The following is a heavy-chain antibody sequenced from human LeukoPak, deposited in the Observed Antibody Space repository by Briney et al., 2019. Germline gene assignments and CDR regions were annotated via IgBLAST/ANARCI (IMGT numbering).Heavy chain of an antibody. Sequence: ASVKVSCKAPGYTFTSYYMHWVRQAPGQGLDGMGITNPSGGSTSYAQKFQGRVTMTRDTSTSTVYMELSSLRSEDTAVYYCARGLGYCSSTSCYALDYWGQGTLVTVSS. V-gene: IGHV1-46*03. D-gene: IGHD2-2*01. J-gene: IGHJ4*02. CDR3: ARGLGYCSSTSCYALDY. CDR1: GYTFTSYY. CDR2: TNPSGGST.